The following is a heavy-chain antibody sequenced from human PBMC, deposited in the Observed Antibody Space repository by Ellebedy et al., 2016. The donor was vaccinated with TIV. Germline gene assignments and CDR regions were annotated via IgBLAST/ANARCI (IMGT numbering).Heavy chain of an antibody. CDR1: GFTFSSYG. J-gene: IGHJ6*02. CDR3: ARDRRRGLYGSGSMDV. V-gene: IGHV3-33*01. CDR2: IWYDGSNK. Sequence: GGSLRLXXAASGFTFSSYGMHWVRQAPGKGLEWVAVIWYDGSNKYYADSVKGRFTISRDNSKNTLYLQMNSLRAEDTAVYYCARDRRRGLYGSGSMDVWGQGTTVTVSS. D-gene: IGHD3-10*01.